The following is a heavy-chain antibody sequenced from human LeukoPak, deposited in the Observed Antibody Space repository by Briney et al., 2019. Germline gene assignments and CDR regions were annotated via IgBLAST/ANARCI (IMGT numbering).Heavy chain of an antibody. CDR3: ARGDCTNGVCPNYYMDV. J-gene: IGHJ6*03. D-gene: IGHD2-8*01. CDR1: GGSISSYY. V-gene: IGHV4-59*12. Sequence: SETLPLTCTVSGGSISSYYWSWIRQPPGKGLEWIGYIYYSGSTNYNPSLKSRVTISVDTSKNQFSLKLSSVTAADTAVYYCARGDCTNGVCPNYYMDVWGKGTTVTVSS. CDR2: IYYSGST.